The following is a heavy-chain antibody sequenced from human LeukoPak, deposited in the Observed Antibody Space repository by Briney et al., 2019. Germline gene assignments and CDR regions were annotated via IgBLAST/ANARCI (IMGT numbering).Heavy chain of an antibody. D-gene: IGHD3-16*01. J-gene: IGHJ4*02. V-gene: IGHV4-59*08. Sequence: SETLSLTCTVSGGSINNYYWSWVRQPPGAGLEWLAYIYYTGSTNYNPSLKTRLTISVDTSKNRFSLRLNSVTAADTAVYYCARFSQYYDSPTHYLDYWGQGILVTVSS. CDR2: IYYTGST. CDR1: GGSINNYY. CDR3: ARFSQYYDSPTHYLDY.